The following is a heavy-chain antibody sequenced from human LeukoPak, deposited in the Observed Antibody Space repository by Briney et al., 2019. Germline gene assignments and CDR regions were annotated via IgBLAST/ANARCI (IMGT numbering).Heavy chain of an antibody. CDR2: IYYTGST. CDR3: ARRVGGFGYFDY. J-gene: IGHJ4*02. D-gene: IGHD3-10*01. CDR1: GGSITTYY. V-gene: IGHV4-59*01. Sequence: SETLSLTCTVSGGSITTYYWSWIRHPPGKGLEWIGYIYYTGSTIYNPSLKSRVTISVDTSNNQFSLKLTSETPADTAVYYCARRVGGFGYFDYWGQGTLVTVSS.